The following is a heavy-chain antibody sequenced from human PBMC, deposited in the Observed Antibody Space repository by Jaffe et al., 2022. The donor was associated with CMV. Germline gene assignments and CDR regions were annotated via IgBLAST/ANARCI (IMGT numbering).Heavy chain of an antibody. J-gene: IGHJ6*02. V-gene: IGHV4-34*01. Sequence: QVQLQQWGAGLLKPSETLSLTCAVYGGSFSGYYWSWIRQPPGKGLEWIGEINHSGSTNYNPSLKSRVTISVDTSKNQFSLKLSSVTAADTAVYYCARVRGLNYYYYGMDVWGQGTTVTVSS. CDR1: GGSFSGYY. CDR2: INHSGST. CDR3: ARVRGLNYYYYGMDV.